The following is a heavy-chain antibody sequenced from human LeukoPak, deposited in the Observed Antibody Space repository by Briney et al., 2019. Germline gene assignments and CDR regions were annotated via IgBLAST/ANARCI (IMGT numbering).Heavy chain of an antibody. CDR3: AKLHSATITADFDN. Sequence: QPGGSLRLSCAASGFAFSSYDMHWVRQATGKGLEWVSAIGTAGDTYYPGSVKGRFTISRENAKNSLYLQMSNLRAEDTAKYYCAKLHSATITADFDNWGQGSLVIVSS. CDR1: GFAFSSYD. V-gene: IGHV3-13*04. J-gene: IGHJ4*02. D-gene: IGHD1-14*01. CDR2: IGTAGDT.